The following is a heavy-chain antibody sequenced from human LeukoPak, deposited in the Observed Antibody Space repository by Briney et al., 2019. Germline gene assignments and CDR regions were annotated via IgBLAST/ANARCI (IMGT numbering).Heavy chain of an antibody. Sequence: PGGSLRLSCAASGFIFSNYHMNWVRQAPEKGLEWVSYISSGSGTISYADSVKGRFTISRDNAKNSLYLQMNSLRAEDTAVYYCASLNSGSYSPARLDYWGQGTLVTVST. CDR3: ASLNSGSYSPARLDY. D-gene: IGHD1-26*01. CDR1: GFIFSNYH. J-gene: IGHJ4*02. CDR2: ISSGSGTI. V-gene: IGHV3-48*01.